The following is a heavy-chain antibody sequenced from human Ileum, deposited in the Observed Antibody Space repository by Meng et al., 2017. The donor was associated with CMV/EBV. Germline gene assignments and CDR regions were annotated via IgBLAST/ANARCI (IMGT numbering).Heavy chain of an antibody. Sequence: GESLKISCAASGFTFSSYAMSWVRQGPGKGLEWVSSISYGGDYSYYADSVKGRFTILRDNSKSTVYLQMESLRAEDTAVYYCAKGALTTKGFDPWGQGTLVNVSS. CDR1: GFTFSSYA. J-gene: IGHJ5*02. CDR3: AKGALTTKGFDP. CDR2: ISYGGDYS. D-gene: IGHD3-3*01. V-gene: IGHV3-23*01.